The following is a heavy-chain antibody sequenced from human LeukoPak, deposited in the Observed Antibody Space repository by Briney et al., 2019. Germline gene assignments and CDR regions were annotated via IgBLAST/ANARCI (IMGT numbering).Heavy chain of an antibody. Sequence: SVKVSCKASGGTFSSYAISWVRQAPGQGLEWMGGIIPIFGTANYAQKFQGRVTITADESTSAAYMELSSLRSEDTAVYYCARDQRELLRFAFDIWGQGTMVTVSS. V-gene: IGHV1-69*13. CDR2: IIPIFGTA. D-gene: IGHD1-26*01. J-gene: IGHJ3*02. CDR3: ARDQRELLRFAFDI. CDR1: GGTFSSYA.